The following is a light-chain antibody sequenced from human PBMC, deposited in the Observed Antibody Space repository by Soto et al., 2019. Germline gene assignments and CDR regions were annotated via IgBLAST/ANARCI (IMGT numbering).Light chain of an antibody. CDR1: SSDVGGYNS. CDR2: EVS. CDR3: SSYTSTSSYV. J-gene: IGLJ1*01. Sequence: QSVLTQPASVSGSPGQSITVSCTGTSSDVGGYNSVSWYQQHPGKPPELIIYEVSNRPSGVSDRFSGSKSGNTASLTISGLQAEDEADSYCSSYTSTSSYVFATGTKVTVL. V-gene: IGLV2-14*03.